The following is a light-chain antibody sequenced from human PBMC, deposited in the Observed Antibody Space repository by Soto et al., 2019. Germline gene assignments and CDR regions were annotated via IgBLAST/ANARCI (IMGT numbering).Light chain of an antibody. CDR1: QSISRG. V-gene: IGKV1-5*03. CDR3: QHYNSYSEA. CDR2: KAS. Sequence: DIQMTQSPSTLSASVGDRVTITCLASQSISRGLAWYQQKPGKAPKRLIYKASTLKSGVPSRFSGSGSGTEFTLTISSLQPDDFATYYCQHYNSYSEAFGQGTKVDIK. J-gene: IGKJ1*01.